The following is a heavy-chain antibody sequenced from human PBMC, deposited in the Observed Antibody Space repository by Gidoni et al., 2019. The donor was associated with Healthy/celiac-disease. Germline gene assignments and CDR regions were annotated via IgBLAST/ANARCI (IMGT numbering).Heavy chain of an antibody. CDR3: ATPNHYYYGMDV. CDR1: GYTFTSYD. V-gene: IGHV1-8*01. CDR2: MNPNSGNT. Sequence: QVQLVQSGAEVKKPGASVKGSCKASGYTFTSYDINWVRQATGQGLEWMGWMNPNSGNTGYAQKFQGRVTMTRNTSISTAYMELSSLRSEDTAVYYCATPNHYYYGMDVWGQGTTVTVSS. J-gene: IGHJ6*02.